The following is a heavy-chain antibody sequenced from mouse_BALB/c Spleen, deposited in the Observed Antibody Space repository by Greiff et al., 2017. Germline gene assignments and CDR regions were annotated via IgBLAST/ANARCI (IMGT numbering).Heavy chain of an antibody. CDR2: IDPANGNT. J-gene: IGHJ3*01. D-gene: IGHD2-1*01. Sequence: EVQGVESGAELVKPGASVKLSCTASGFNIKDTYMHWVKQRPEQGLEWIGRIDPANGNTKYDPKFQGKATITADTSSNTAYLQLSSLTSEDTAVYYCACYGNYGAYWGQGTLVTVSA. V-gene: IGHV14-3*02. CDR1: GFNIKDTY. CDR3: ACYGNYGAY.